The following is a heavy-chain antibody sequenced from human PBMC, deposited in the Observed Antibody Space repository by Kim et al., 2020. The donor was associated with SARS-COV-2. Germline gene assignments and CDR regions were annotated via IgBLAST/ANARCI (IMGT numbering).Heavy chain of an antibody. D-gene: IGHD1-26*01. V-gene: IGHV4-34*01. CDR3: ARVRYSGYYSYYGMDV. J-gene: IGHJ6*02. Sequence: SNPSRKNRVTITGDTAKNPFSLKLGSVTAADTAVYYCARVRYSGYYSYYGMDVWGQGTTVTVSS.